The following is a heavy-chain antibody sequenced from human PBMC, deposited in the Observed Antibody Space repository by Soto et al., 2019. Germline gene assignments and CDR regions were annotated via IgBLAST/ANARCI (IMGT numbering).Heavy chain of an antibody. CDR3: ARRAPVGANTGDLYYYYGMDV. Sequence: QVQLQESGPGLVKPSETLSLTCTVSGGSISSYYWSWIRQPPGKGLEWIGYIYNRGSTNYNPSLQSRVTISVDTSKNQFSLKLSSVTAADTAVYYCARRAPVGANTGDLYYYYGMDVWGQGTTVTVSS. J-gene: IGHJ6*02. CDR2: IYNRGST. D-gene: IGHD1-26*01. V-gene: IGHV4-59*01. CDR1: GGSISSYY.